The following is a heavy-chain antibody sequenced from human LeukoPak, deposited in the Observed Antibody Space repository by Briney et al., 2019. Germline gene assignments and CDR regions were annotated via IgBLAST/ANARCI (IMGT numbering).Heavy chain of an antibody. CDR2: MNPNSGNT. CDR3: ARGGRQMGVETEYFQH. V-gene: IGHV1-8*01. D-gene: IGHD5-24*01. CDR1: GYTFTSYD. J-gene: IGHJ1*01. Sequence: ASVKVSCKASGYTFTSYDINWVRQATGQGLEWMGWMNPNSGNTGYAQKFQGRVTMTRNTSISTAYMELSSLRSEDTAVYYCARGGRQMGVETEYFQHWGQGTLVTVSS.